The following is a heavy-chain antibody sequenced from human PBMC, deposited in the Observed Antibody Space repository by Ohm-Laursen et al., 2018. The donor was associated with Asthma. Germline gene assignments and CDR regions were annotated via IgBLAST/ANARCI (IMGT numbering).Heavy chain of an antibody. D-gene: IGHD3-9*01. Sequence: SQTLSLTCTVSGGSISSGSYYWSWIRQPPGKGLEWIGYIYYSGSTYYNPSLKSRVTISIDTSKNQFSLKLSSVTAADTAVYYCVREDFDWPPGYCDYWGQGTLVTVSS. V-gene: IGHV4-31*03. CDR1: GGSISSGSYY. CDR2: IYYSGST. CDR3: VREDFDWPPGYCDY. J-gene: IGHJ4*02.